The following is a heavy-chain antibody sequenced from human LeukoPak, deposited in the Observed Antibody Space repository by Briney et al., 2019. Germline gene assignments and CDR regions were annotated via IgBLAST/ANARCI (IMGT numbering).Heavy chain of an antibody. CDR3: ARVPYDILTGIYYFDY. J-gene: IGHJ4*02. CDR2: INHSGST. D-gene: IGHD3-9*01. CDR1: GGSFSGYY. Sequence: SETLSLTCAVYGGSFSGYYWSWIRQPPGKGLEWIGEINHSGSTNYNPSLKSRVTISVDTSKNQFSLKLSSVTAADTAVYYCARVPYDILTGIYYFDYWAREPWSPSPQ. V-gene: IGHV4-34*01.